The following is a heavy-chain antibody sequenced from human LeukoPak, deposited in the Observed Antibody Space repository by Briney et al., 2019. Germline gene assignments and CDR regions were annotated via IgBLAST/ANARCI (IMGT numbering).Heavy chain of an antibody. V-gene: IGHV4-59*01. CDR3: ARGGGYYYDSSGYGAFDI. D-gene: IGHD3-22*01. Sequence: SETLSLTCTVSGGSISSYYWSWIRQPPGKGLEWIGYIYYSGSTNYNPSLKSRVTISVDTSKNQFSLKLSSVTAADTAVYYCARGGGYYYDSSGYGAFDIWGQGTMVTVSS. CDR1: GGSISSYY. CDR2: IYYSGST. J-gene: IGHJ3*02.